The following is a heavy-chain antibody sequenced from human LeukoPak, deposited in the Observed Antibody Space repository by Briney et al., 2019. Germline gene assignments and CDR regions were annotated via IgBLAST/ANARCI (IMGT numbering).Heavy chain of an antibody. V-gene: IGHV4-34*01. CDR3: ARGASSGWFDY. D-gene: IGHD6-19*01. CDR1: GGSFSGYY. Sequence: SETLSLTCAVYGGSFSGYYWSWIRQPPGKGLEWIGEINHSGSTNYNPSLKSRVTISVDTSKNQFSLKLSSVTAADTAVYYCARGASSGWFDYWGQGTLVTVSS. CDR2: INHSGST. J-gene: IGHJ4*02.